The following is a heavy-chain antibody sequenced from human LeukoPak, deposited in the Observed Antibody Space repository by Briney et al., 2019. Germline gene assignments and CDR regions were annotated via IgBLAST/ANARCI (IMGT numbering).Heavy chain of an antibody. Sequence: SGGSLRLSCAATGVIGSTDGMHGVRQAPGKGLEWVAFIRYDGSETYYAESVKGRFTVSRDNSKDTLYVQMNSLRADDTAVYYCAKDESRYCIGGSCYPFDNWGQGTLVIVSS. V-gene: IGHV3-30*02. CDR1: GVIGSTDG. CDR3: AKDESRYCIGGSCYPFDN. J-gene: IGHJ4*02. D-gene: IGHD2-15*01. CDR2: IRYDGSET.